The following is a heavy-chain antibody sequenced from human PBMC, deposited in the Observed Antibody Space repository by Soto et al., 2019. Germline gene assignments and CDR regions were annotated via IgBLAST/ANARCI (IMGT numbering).Heavy chain of an antibody. CDR3: AKVFVATIREGFDY. J-gene: IGHJ4*02. CDR1: GFTFRQYA. V-gene: IGHV3-23*01. D-gene: IGHD5-12*01. CDR2: ISDSGTRT. Sequence: EAQLLESGGGLVQPGESLRLSCAASGFTFRQYAMSWVRQAPGKGLEWVSAISDSGTRTYYADYVKGRFTVSRDNSRNTLYLQMNSLSAEDTAVYYCAKVFVATIREGFDYWGQGTLVTVSS.